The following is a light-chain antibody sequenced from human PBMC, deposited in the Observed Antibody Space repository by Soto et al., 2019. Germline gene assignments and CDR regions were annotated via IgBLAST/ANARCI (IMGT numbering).Light chain of an antibody. CDR2: SNS. V-gene: IGLV1-44*01. CDR3: AAWDDSLSGYV. Sequence: QLVLTQPPSASGTPGQRVTISCSGSNSNIRSNTVNWYQQLPGTAPKLLIYSNSQRPSGVPDRFSGSKSGTSASLAISGLQSEDEADYYCAAWDDSLSGYVFGTGTKVTVL. CDR1: NSNIRSNT. J-gene: IGLJ1*01.